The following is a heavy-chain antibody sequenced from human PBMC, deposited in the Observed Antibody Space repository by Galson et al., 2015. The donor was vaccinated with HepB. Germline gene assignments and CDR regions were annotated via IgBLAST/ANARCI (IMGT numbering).Heavy chain of an antibody. J-gene: IGHJ5*02. Sequence: SLRLSCAASGFTFSSYAMNWVRQAPGKGLEWVSAINDRGIKTYYADSVKGRFTISRDNSKNTLYLQMNSLRAEDTAVYYCAKEGYCSSTSCYLGNSFDPWGQGTLVTVSS. CDR1: GFTFSSYA. CDR2: INDRGIKT. V-gene: IGHV3-23*01. CDR3: AKEGYCSSTSCYLGNSFDP. D-gene: IGHD2-2*01.